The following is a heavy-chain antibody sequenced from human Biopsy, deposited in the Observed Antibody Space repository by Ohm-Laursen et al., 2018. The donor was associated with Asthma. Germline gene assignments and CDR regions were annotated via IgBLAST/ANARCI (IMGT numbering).Heavy chain of an antibody. D-gene: IGHD5-12*01. Sequence: VKISCKASGGSFSNFAISWVRQAPRQGLEWMGGLIPDLGSADYAQMFEGRVTITADESTSTAYMELSSLRSEDTAVYYCARGYSGSDRIVYYYSGMEVWGQGTTVTVSS. J-gene: IGHJ6*02. V-gene: IGHV1-69*13. CDR1: GGSFSNFA. CDR3: ARGYSGSDRIVYYYSGMEV. CDR2: LIPDLGSA.